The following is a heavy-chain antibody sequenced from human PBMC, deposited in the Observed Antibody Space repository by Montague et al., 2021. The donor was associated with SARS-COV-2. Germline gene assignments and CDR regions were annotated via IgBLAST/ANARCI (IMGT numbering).Heavy chain of an antibody. CDR3: ARSYYDILTNYYDAFDI. CDR1: GFSLSTSGMR. CDR2: XDWDDDK. J-gene: IGHJ3*02. Sequence: PELVKPTQTLTLTCTLSGFSLSTSGMRASWIRQPPGKALEWLARXDWDDDKFYSTSLKTRLTISEDTSKNQVVLTMTNMDPVDTATYYCARSYYDILTNYYDAFDIWGQGTMVTVSS. D-gene: IGHD3-9*01. V-gene: IGHV2-70*04.